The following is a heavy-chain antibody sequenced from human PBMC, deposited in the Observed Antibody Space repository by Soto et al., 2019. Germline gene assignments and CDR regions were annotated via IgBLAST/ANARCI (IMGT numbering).Heavy chain of an antibody. CDR2: INAGNDET. V-gene: IGHV1-3*01. CDR3: ARDYRSSWDY. J-gene: IGHJ4*02. D-gene: IGHD6-13*01. Sequence: ASVKVSCKASGYTFTSYAIHWVRQAPGHRLEWLGWINAGNDETRYPQEFQDRVTITRDTSASTTYMELSGLRSEDTSVYYCARDYRSSWDYWGQGTQVTVSS. CDR1: GYTFTSYA.